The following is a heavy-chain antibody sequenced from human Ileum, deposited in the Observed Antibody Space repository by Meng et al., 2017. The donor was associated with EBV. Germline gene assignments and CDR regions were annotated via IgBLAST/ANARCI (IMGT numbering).Heavy chain of an antibody. CDR1: GFTFSNYG. Sequence: VEWVGSGGGVVQPGTSVRLSCGASGFTFSNYGMYWVRQAPGKGLEWVSVIWYDGSNKYYGDSVKGRFTVSRDNSKNTVSLQMNSLRVEDTAVYYCARLGSGWAADYWGQGTLVTVSS. V-gene: IGHV3-33*01. D-gene: IGHD6-19*01. CDR3: ARLGSGWAADY. J-gene: IGHJ4*02. CDR2: IWYDGSNK.